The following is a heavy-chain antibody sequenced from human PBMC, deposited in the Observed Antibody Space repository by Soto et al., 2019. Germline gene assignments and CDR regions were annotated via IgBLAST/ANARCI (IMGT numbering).Heavy chain of an antibody. Sequence: GGSLRLSCAASGFTFSSYAMSWVRQAPGKGLEWVSAISGSGGSTYYADSVKGRFTISRGNSKNTLYLQMNSLRAEDTAVYYCAKDQGLLWFGYYGMDVWGQGTTVTVSS. CDR3: AKDQGLLWFGYYGMDV. V-gene: IGHV3-23*01. CDR2: ISGSGGST. CDR1: GFTFSSYA. D-gene: IGHD3-10*01. J-gene: IGHJ6*02.